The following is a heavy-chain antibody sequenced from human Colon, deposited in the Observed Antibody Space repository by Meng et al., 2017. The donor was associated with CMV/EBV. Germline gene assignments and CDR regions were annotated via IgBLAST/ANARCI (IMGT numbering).Heavy chain of an antibody. D-gene: IGHD3-22*01. CDR2: IRYDGSNT. Sequence: GGSLKISCAASGFTFSGYGMHWGRQAPGKGLEWVAFIRYDGSNTYYGDSVKGRFTISRDNSKNTLHLQMNSLRADDTAVYYCARGKGFDSSGYYPRDAFDIWGQGTTVTVSS. CDR3: ARGKGFDSSGYYPRDAFDI. J-gene: IGHJ3*02. CDR1: GFTFSGYG. V-gene: IGHV3-30*02.